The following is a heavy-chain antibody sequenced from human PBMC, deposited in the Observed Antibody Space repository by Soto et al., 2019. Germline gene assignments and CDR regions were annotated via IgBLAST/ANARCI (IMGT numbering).Heavy chain of an antibody. CDR1: GLTFTRYR. Sequence: GSLRPSCAASGLTFTRYRMNWVRQAPGKWLEWVSSISSTTNYIYYGDSMKGRFTISRDNAKNSLYLEMNSLRAEDTAVYYCARESEDLTSNFDYWGQGTLVTVSS. V-gene: IGHV3-21*06. CDR2: ISSTTNYI. CDR3: ARESEDLTSNFDY. J-gene: IGHJ4*02.